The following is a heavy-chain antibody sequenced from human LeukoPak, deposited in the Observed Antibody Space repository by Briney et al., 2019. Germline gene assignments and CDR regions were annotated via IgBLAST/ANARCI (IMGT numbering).Heavy chain of an antibody. CDR3: ARGRTYYDFWSGYGSKNAFDI. D-gene: IGHD3-3*01. V-gene: IGHV6-1*01. Sequence: SQTLSLTFAISGDSVSINSAAWNWIRQSPARGLEWLGRTYYRSKWYNDYAVSVKSRITINPDTSKNQFSLQLNSVTPEDTAVYYCARGRTYYDFWSGYGSKNAFDIWGQGTMVTVSS. CDR2: TYYRSKWYN. CDR1: GDSVSINSAA. J-gene: IGHJ3*02.